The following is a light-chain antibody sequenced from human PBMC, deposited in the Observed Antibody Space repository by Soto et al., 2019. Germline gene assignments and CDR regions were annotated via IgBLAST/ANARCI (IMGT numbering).Light chain of an antibody. Sequence: EIEITQSPATLSVSPGERATLSCRASQSVSTNVAWYQQKPGQAPRLLIYGASIRATTTPAKFSGSGSGTGFTLTISRLEPEDFAVYYCQQYGSSPVTFGQGTRL. J-gene: IGKJ5*01. V-gene: IGKV3-15*01. CDR1: QSVSTN. CDR2: GAS. CDR3: QQYGSSPVT.